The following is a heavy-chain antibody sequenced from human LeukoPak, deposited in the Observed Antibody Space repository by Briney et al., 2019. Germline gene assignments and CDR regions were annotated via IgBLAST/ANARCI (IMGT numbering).Heavy chain of an antibody. CDR2: INHSEST. D-gene: IGHD2-21*02. CDR3: ARSKVTAYSYSGLDV. CDR1: GGSFSSGYY. J-gene: IGHJ6*04. V-gene: IGHV4-34*01. Sequence: SETLSLTCAVYGGSFSSGYYWSWIRHSPGKGLGWIGEINHSESTIYSPSLRSRVTISVDTSKKHFSLKLSSVTAADTGLYYCARSKVTAYSYSGLDVWGKGTTVTVSS.